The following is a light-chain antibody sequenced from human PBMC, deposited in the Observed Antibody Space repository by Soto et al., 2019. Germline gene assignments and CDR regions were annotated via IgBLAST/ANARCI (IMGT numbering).Light chain of an antibody. V-gene: IGKV1-33*01. Sequence: DTQMTQSPSSLSASVGDRVTITCQASQDISQYLNWYQHKPGKAPKLLIYAASNLATGVPSRFSGRGSATEFTLTISSLQPEDIATYYCQQYDNIPYSFGQGTKLEIK. CDR2: AAS. J-gene: IGKJ2*03. CDR3: QQYDNIPYS. CDR1: QDISQY.